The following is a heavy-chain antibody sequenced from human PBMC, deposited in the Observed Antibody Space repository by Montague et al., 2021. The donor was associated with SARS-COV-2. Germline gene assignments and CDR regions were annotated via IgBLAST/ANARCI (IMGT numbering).Heavy chain of an antibody. CDR2: IYYRGST. V-gene: IGHV4-59*01. CDR1: GGSINSDY. CDR3: AREDRWNWFDP. D-gene: IGHD5-24*01. J-gene: IGHJ5*02. Sequence: SETLSLTCTVSGGSINSDYWSWIRQPPGKGLEWIGYIYYRGSTNYNPSLKSRVTILVDTSKNQFSLKLISVTAADTAVYYCAREDRWNWFDPWGQGILVTVSP.